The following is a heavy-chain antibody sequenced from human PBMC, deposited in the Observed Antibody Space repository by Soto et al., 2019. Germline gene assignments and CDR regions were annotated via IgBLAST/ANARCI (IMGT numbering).Heavy chain of an antibody. CDR3: VRDALRYVVPFDY. CDR2: ISSSSSYI. D-gene: IGHD3-9*01. V-gene: IGHV3-21*01. Sequence: GGSMRLSCAASGFTLSSYSMNWVRQAPGKGLEWVSSISSSSSYIYYADSVKGRFTISRDNAKNSLYLQMNSLRAEDTAAYYCVRDALRYVVPFDYWGQGTLVAVSS. J-gene: IGHJ4*02. CDR1: GFTLSSYS.